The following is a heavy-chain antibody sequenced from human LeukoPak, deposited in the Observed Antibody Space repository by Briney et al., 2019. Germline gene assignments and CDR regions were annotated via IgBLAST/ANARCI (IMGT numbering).Heavy chain of an antibody. D-gene: IGHD1-26*01. CDR1: GLSFSGQW. Sequence: PGGSLTLSCAASGLSFSGQWMNWVRQAPGKGLEWVANIKHDGSEKYYVDSVKGRFTISRDNAKNSLYLQMKSLRAEDTAVYYCASGTYYWGQGTLVTVSS. CDR3: ASGTYY. V-gene: IGHV3-7*05. J-gene: IGHJ4*02. CDR2: IKHDGSEK.